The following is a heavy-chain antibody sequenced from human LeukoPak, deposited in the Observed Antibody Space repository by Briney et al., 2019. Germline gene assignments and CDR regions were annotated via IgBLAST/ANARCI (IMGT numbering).Heavy chain of an antibody. CDR1: GFTFSSYA. CDR3: ARDPTYYDSSGYPDY. J-gene: IGHJ4*02. Sequence: PGRSLRLSCAASGFTFSSYAMHWVRQAPGKGLEWVAVISFDGSDKYFADSVKGRFTISRDNSKNTLYLQMNSLRAEDTAVYYCARDPTYYDSSGYPDYWGQGTLVTVSS. V-gene: IGHV3-30*04. CDR2: ISFDGSDK. D-gene: IGHD3-22*01.